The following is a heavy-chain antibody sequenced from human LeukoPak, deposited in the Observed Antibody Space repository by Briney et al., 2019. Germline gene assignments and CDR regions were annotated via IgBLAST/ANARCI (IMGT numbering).Heavy chain of an antibody. CDR2: IGSSGSTI. CDR1: GFTFSSYE. V-gene: IGHV3-48*03. CDR3: ASFSGYKGP. J-gene: IGHJ5*02. Sequence: PGGSLRLSCAASGFTFSSYETNWVRQAPGKGLEWVSYIGSSGSTIYYADSVKGRFTISRDNAKNSLYLQMNSLRAEDTAVYYCASFSGYKGPWGQGTLVTVSS. D-gene: IGHD5-12*01.